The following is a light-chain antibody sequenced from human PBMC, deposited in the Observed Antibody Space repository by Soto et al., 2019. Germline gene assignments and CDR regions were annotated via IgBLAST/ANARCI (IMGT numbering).Light chain of an antibody. J-gene: IGLJ3*02. Sequence: QSALTQPASVSGSHGQSITISCTGTSSDVGSYNFVSWYQQHPGKAPKLMIYEGSKRPSGVSNRFSGSKSGNTASLTISGLQAEDEADYYCCSYAGSSTWVFGGGTKLTVL. CDR2: EGS. CDR3: CSYAGSSTWV. CDR1: SSDVGSYNF. V-gene: IGLV2-23*01.